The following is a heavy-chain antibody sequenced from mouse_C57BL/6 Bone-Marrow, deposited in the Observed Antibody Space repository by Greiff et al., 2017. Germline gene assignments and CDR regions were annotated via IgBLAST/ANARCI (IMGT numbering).Heavy chain of an antibody. CDR1: GFTFSNYW. D-gene: IGHD2-4*01. V-gene: IGHV6-3*01. CDR3: TAVYYDYDEVWFAY. J-gene: IGHJ3*01. Sequence: EVQLVESGGGLVQPGGSMKLSCVASGFTFSNYWMNLVRQSPEKGLEWVAQIRLKSDNYATHYAESVKGRFTISRDDSKSSVYLQMNNLRAEDTGIYYCTAVYYDYDEVWFAYWGQGTLVTVSA. CDR2: IRLKSDNYAT.